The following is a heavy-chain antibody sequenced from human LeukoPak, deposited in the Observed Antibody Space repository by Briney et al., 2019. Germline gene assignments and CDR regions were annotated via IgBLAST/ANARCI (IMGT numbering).Heavy chain of an antibody. J-gene: IGHJ6*02. CDR2: IIPIFGTA. V-gene: IGHV1-69*13. D-gene: IGHD6-13*01. Sequence: SVKVSCKASGGTFSSYAISWVRQAPGQGLEWMGGIIPIFGTANYAQKFQGRVTITADESTSTAYMELSSLRSEDTAVYYCARDTAVGYSSSWYYYYGMDVWGQGTTVTVSS. CDR1: GGTFSSYA. CDR3: ARDTAVGYSSSWYYYYGMDV.